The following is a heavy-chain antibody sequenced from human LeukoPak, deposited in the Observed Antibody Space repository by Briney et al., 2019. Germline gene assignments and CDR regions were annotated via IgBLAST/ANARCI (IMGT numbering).Heavy chain of an antibody. CDR2: IKSKTDGGTT. Sequence: GGSLRLSCAASGFTFSNAWMSWVRQAPGKGLEWVGRIKSKTDGGTTDYAAPVKGRFTISRDDSKSTLYLQMNSLKTEDTAVYYCTTGIAAAGMAVAGYYFDYWGQGTLVTVSS. J-gene: IGHJ4*02. CDR3: TTGIAAAGMAVAGYYFDY. D-gene: IGHD6-13*01. CDR1: GFTFSNAW. V-gene: IGHV3-15*01.